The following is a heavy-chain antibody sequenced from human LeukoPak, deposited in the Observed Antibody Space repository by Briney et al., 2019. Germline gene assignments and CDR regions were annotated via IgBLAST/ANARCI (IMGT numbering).Heavy chain of an antibody. CDR3: ARTAVAGTGDAFDI. Sequence: PSETLSLTCTVSGGSISSSSYYWGWIRQPPGKGLEWIGSIYYSGSTYYNPSLKSRVTISVDTSKNQFSLKLSSVTAADTAVYYCARTAVAGTGDAFDIWGQGTMVTVSS. J-gene: IGHJ3*02. CDR2: IYYSGST. CDR1: GGSISSSSYY. V-gene: IGHV4-39*07. D-gene: IGHD6-19*01.